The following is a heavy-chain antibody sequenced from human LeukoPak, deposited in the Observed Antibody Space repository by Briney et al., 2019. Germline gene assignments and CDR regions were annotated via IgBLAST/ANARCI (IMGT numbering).Heavy chain of an antibody. Sequence: PGRSLRLSCAASGFTVSAYYMSWVRQAPGKGLEWVSVLFGGGTIYYADSVNGRFTISRDNSKNTLYLQLNSLRAEDTAVYYCARGPRVATYYYFDYWGQGTLVTVSS. J-gene: IGHJ4*02. CDR2: LFGGGTI. D-gene: IGHD1-1*01. V-gene: IGHV3-53*01. CDR1: GFTVSAYY. CDR3: ARGPRVATYYYFDY.